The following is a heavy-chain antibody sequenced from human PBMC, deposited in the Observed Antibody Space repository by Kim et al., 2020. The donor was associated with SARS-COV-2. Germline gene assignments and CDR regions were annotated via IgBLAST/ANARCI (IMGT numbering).Heavy chain of an antibody. Sequence: SETLSLTCTVSGGSISSGGYYWSWIRQHPGKGLEWIGHIYYSGSTYYNPSLKSRVTISVDTSKNQFSLKLSSVTAADTAVYYCARTYCSSTSCYVPYYYYYGMDVWGQGTTVTVSS. CDR3: ARTYCSSTSCYVPYYYYYGMDV. CDR1: GGSISSGGYY. V-gene: IGHV4-31*03. D-gene: IGHD2-2*01. CDR2: IYYSGST. J-gene: IGHJ6*02.